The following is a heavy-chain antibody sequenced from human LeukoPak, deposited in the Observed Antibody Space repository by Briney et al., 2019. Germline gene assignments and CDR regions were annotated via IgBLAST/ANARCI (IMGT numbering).Heavy chain of an antibody. D-gene: IGHD1-26*01. CDR2: IHWDGGST. CDR1: GFTFDDYT. J-gene: IGHJ4*02. V-gene: IGHV3-43*01. Sequence: GVSLRLSCAASGFTFDDYTMHWVRHSQGKGLEWVSLIHWDGGSTYYADSVKGRFTISRDNYKTSLYLQMHSLRPDDSALYYCAKASAGSYTAPFDSWGQGTLVTVSS. CDR3: AKASAGSYTAPFDS.